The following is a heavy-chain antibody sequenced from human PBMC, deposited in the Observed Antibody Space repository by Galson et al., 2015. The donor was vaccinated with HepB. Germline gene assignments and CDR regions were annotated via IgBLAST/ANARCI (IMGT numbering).Heavy chain of an antibody. V-gene: IGHV3-23*01. CDR2: ISGSGGAT. Sequence: SLRLSCAASGFTFSSHAMSWVRQAPGKGLEWVSAISGSGGATYYADSAQGRFNISRDNSKNTVFLQMNSLRAEDAAVYYCIKGDGVAAAGMDFDYWGQGTLVTVTS. CDR1: GFTFSSHA. D-gene: IGHD6-13*01. CDR3: IKGDGVAAAGMDFDY. J-gene: IGHJ4*02.